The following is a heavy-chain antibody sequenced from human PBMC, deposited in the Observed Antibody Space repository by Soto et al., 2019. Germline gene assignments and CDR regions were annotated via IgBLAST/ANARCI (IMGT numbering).Heavy chain of an antibody. V-gene: IGHV1-18*01. CDR3: VRTANWLDP. CDR1: GYTFNSYG. Sequence: GASVKVSCKASGYTFNSYGVSWVRQAPGQGLEWMGWISAYNGNTKYSQNLQGRVTMTIDTSKNQVSLKLSSVTAADTAVYYCVRTANWLDPWGQGTLVTVSS. J-gene: IGHJ5*02. CDR2: ISAYNGNT.